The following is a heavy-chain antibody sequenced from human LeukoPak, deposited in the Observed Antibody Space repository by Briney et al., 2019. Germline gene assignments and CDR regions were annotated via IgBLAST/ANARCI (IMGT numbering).Heavy chain of an antibody. D-gene: IGHD6-19*01. CDR1: GGTFSSYA. J-gene: IGHJ4*02. CDR3: ARDRDSSGSFDY. V-gene: IGHV1-69*13. Sequence: GASVKVSCKASGGTFSSYAISWVRQAPGQGLEWMGGIIPIFGTANYAQKFQGRVTITADESTSTAYMELSSLRSEDTAVYYCARDRDSSGSFDYWGQGTLVTVSS. CDR2: IIPIFGTA.